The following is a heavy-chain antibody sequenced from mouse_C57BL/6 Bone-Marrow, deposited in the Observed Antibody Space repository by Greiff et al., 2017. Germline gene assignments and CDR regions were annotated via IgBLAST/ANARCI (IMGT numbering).Heavy chain of an antibody. CDR3: ARGAVYYGNYIDY. CDR1: GFTFSDYG. CDR2: ISSGGSTI. Sequence: DVMLVESGGGLVKPGGSLKLSCAASGFTFSDYGMHWVRQAPEKGLEWVAYISSGGSTIYYADTVKGRFTISRDNAKNTLFLQMTSLRSEDTAMYYCARGAVYYGNYIDYWGQGTTLTVSS. V-gene: IGHV5-17*01. D-gene: IGHD2-1*01. J-gene: IGHJ2*01.